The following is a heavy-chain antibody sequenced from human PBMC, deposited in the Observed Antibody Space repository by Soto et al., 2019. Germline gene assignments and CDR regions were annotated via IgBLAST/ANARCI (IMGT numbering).Heavy chain of an antibody. D-gene: IGHD4-17*01. CDR2: MNPNSGNT. CDR1: GYTFTSYD. J-gene: IGHJ6*02. CDR3: ARGSGTTVTTRGWRNVHYYYGMDV. V-gene: IGHV1-8*01. Sequence: ASVKVSCKASGYTFTSYDINWVRQATGQGLEWMGWMNPNSGNTGYAQKFQGRVTMTRNTSISTAYMELSSLRSEDTAVYYCARGSGTTVTTRGWRNVHYYYGMDVWGQGTTVTVSS.